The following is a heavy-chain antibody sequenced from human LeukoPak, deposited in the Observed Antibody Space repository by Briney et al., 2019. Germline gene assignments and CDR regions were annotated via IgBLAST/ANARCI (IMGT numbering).Heavy chain of an antibody. V-gene: IGHV3-30*01. CDR1: GFTFSSYA. CDR2: ISYDGSNK. CDR3: ARLGTYCSSTSCSSP. D-gene: IGHD2-2*01. J-gene: IGHJ5*02. Sequence: GSLRLSCAASGFTFSSYAMHWVRQAPGKGLEWVAVISYDGSNKYYADSVKGRFTISRDNSKNTLYLQMNSLRAEDTAVYYCARLGTYCSSTSCSSPWGQGTLVTVSS.